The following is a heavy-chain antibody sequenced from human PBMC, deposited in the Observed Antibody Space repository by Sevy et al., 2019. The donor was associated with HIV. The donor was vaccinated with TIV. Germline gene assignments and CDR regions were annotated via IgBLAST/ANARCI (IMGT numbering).Heavy chain of an antibody. D-gene: IGHD4-17*01. CDR2: INWNSGTI. V-gene: IGHV3-9*01. CDR3: AKDRRKFPYGDSDGGGFDY. Sequence: GGSLRLSCAASGFTFDDYAMHWVRQAPGKGLEWVSGINWNSGTIAYADSVKGRFTVSRDNAKNSLYLQMNSLRTEDTAFYFCAKDRRKFPYGDSDGGGFDYWGQGTLVTVSS. J-gene: IGHJ4*02. CDR1: GFTFDDYA.